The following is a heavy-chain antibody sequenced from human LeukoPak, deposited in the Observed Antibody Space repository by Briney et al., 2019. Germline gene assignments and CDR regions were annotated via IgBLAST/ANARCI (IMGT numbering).Heavy chain of an antibody. CDR1: GDSISTSNSY. D-gene: IGHD2-15*01. Sequence: SETLSLTCTVSGDSISTSNSYWGWIRQPPGKGLEWIGSIHYSGSTYYNPSLQSRVTISIDTSKNQFSLKLRFVTAADTAVYYCARVRCSGGSCPYYYYYYYMDVWGKGTTVTVSS. CDR2: IHYSGST. V-gene: IGHV4-39*07. CDR3: ARVRCSGGSCPYYYYYYYMDV. J-gene: IGHJ6*03.